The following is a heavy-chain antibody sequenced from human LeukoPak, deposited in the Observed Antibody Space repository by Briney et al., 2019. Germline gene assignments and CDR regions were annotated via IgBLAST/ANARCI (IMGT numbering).Heavy chain of an antibody. Sequence: ASAKVSCKASGYTFTSYIIHWVRQAPGQRLEWMGWINAGNANTKYSQKFQGRVTITRDTSASTAYMELSSLTSEDTAVYYCARDSSVWYNDYWGQGALVTVSS. V-gene: IGHV1-3*01. CDR3: ARDSSVWYNDY. CDR2: INAGNANT. D-gene: IGHD6-19*01. CDR1: GYTFTSYI. J-gene: IGHJ4*02.